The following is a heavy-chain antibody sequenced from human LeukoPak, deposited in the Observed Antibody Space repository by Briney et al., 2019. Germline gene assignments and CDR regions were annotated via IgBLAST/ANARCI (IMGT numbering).Heavy chain of an antibody. V-gene: IGHV3-30*04. CDR2: ISYDGSDK. Sequence: GGSLRLSCAASGFTFSNYAMHWVRQAPGKGLEWVAVISYDGSDKYYADSVKGRFTISRDNSKNTLYLQMNSLRAEDTAAYYCAKDLYDSYGSRYDYWGQGTLVTVSS. D-gene: IGHD5-18*01. J-gene: IGHJ4*02. CDR3: AKDLYDSYGSRYDY. CDR1: GFTFSNYA.